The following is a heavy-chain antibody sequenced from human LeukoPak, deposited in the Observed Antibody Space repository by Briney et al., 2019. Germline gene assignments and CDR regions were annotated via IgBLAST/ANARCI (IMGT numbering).Heavy chain of an antibody. CDR3: ARVKYGSGSLIYYYYYMDV. V-gene: IGHV1-2*02. J-gene: IGHJ6*03. Sequence: ASVKVSCKASGYTFTGYYMHWVRQAPGQGLEWMGWINPNSGGTNYAQKFQGRVTMTRDTSISTAYMELNSLRAKDTAVYYCARVKYGSGSLIYYYYYMDVWGKGTTVTISS. CDR1: GYTFTGYY. D-gene: IGHD3-10*01. CDR2: INPNSGGT.